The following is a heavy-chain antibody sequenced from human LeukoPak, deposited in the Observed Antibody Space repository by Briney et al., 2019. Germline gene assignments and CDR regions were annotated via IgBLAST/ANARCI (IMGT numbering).Heavy chain of an antibody. CDR2: IYSGGST. CDR3: ASGPDGGQLGDY. J-gene: IGHJ4*02. V-gene: IGHV3-66*02. CDR1: GFTVSSNY. Sequence: GGSLRLSCAASGFTVSSNYMSWVRQAPGKGLEWVSVIYSGGSTYYADSVKGRFTISRDNSKNTLYLQMNSLRAEDTAVYYCASGPDGGQLGDYWSQGTLVTVSS. D-gene: IGHD1-1*01.